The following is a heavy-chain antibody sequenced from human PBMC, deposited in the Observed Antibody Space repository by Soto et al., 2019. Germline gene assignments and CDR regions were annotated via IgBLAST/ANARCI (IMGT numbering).Heavy chain of an antibody. V-gene: IGHV2-5*02. J-gene: IGHJ5*02. Sequence: QITLKESGPTLVKPTQTLTLTCIFSGFSLSTSGAGVGWIRQPPGKALEWLALIYWDDEKRYSPSLKSRLTINKDTSKTQVILTMTNVDPVDTATYYCAHRPYYYGSGSRYNWFDPWGQGTLVTVSS. D-gene: IGHD3-10*01. CDR2: IYWDDEK. CDR1: GFSLSTSGAG. CDR3: AHRPYYYGSGSRYNWFDP.